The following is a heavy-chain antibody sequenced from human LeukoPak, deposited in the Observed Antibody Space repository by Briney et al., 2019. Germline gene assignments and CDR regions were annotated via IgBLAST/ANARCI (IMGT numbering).Heavy chain of an antibody. V-gene: IGHV4-59*08. CDR1: GGSISSYY. D-gene: IGHD6-19*01. Sequence: SETLSLTCTVSGGSISSYYWSWIRQPPGKGLEWIGYIYDSGSTNYNPSLKSRVTISVDTSKNQFSLKLSSVTAADTAVYYCASRSSGWYYGLDVWGQGTTVTVSS. CDR3: ASRSSGWYYGLDV. CDR2: IYDSGST. J-gene: IGHJ6*02.